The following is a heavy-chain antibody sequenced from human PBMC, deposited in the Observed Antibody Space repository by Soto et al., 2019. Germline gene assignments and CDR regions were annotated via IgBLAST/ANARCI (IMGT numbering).Heavy chain of an antibody. CDR3: ARGYCSGGSCYFPHDS. Sequence: QVQLVESGGGVVQPGRSLRLSCAASGFTFSSYAMHWVRQAPGKGLEWVAVISYDGSNKYYADSVKGRFTISRDNSKNTLYLQMNSLRAEDTAVYYCARGYCSGGSCYFPHDSWGQGTLVNVSS. CDR1: GFTFSSYA. D-gene: IGHD2-15*01. V-gene: IGHV3-30-3*01. J-gene: IGHJ4*02. CDR2: ISYDGSNK.